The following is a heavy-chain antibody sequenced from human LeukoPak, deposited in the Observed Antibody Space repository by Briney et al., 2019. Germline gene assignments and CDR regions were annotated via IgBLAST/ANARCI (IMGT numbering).Heavy chain of an antibody. J-gene: IGHJ6*03. D-gene: IGHD5-18*01. Sequence: ASVKVSCKASGYTFTSYDINWVRQATGQGLEWMGWMNPNSGNTGYAQKFQGRVTITRNTSISTAYMELSSLRSEDTAVYYCARGSRRQSRIQLWSYYYYYMDVWGKGTTVTVSS. CDR2: MNPNSGNT. V-gene: IGHV1-8*03. CDR1: GYTFTSYD. CDR3: ARGSRRQSRIQLWSYYYYYMDV.